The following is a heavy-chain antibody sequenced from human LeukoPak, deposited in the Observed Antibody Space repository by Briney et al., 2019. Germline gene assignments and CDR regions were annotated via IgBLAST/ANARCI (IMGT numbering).Heavy chain of an antibody. CDR1: GDSISSSSYY. Sequence: PSETLSLTCTVSGDSISSSSYYWGWIRQPPGKGLEWIGTIFYSGSTYYNPSLKSRVTLSVDTSKNQYSLKLSSVTAADTAVYYCARRHQGKRYSYYFDYWGQGTLVTVSS. J-gene: IGHJ4*02. CDR3: ARRHQGKRYSYYFDY. V-gene: IGHV4-39*01. D-gene: IGHD2-15*01. CDR2: IFYSGST.